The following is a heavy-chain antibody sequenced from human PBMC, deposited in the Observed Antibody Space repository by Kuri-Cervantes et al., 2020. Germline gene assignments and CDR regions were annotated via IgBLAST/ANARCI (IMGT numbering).Heavy chain of an antibody. D-gene: IGHD5/OR15-5a*01. CDR1: GFTFSSYA. J-gene: IGHJ5*02. CDR3: SGLALGDWFDP. CDR2: ISYDGSNK. V-gene: IGHV3-30-3*01. Sequence: GESLKISCAASGFTFSSYAMHWVRQAPGKGLEWVAVISYDGSNKYYADSVKGRFTISRDNSKNTLYLQMNSLRAEDTAVYYCSGLALGDWFDPWGQGTLVTVSS.